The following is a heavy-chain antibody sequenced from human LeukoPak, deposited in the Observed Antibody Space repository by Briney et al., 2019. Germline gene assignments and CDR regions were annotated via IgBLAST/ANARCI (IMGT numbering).Heavy chain of an antibody. CDR3: ARDRSYGAFDY. CDR2: INWSGAGT. J-gene: IGHJ4*02. V-gene: IGHV3-20*04. D-gene: IGHD5-18*01. Sequence: PGGSLRLXCAASGFSFDDYGMSWVRHAPGKGPEWVSGINWSGAGTGYADSVKGRLTISRDNAKKSLYLQMNSLTAEDTALYYCARDRSYGAFDYWGQGALVTVSS. CDR1: GFSFDDYG.